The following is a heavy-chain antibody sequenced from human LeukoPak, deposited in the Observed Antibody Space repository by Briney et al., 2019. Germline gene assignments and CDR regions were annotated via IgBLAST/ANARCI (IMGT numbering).Heavy chain of an antibody. V-gene: IGHV4-59*01. J-gene: IGHJ4*02. CDR2: IYYSGSI. CDR3: ARENPSGYYNRPIDY. D-gene: IGHD3-22*01. Sequence: PSETLSLICTVSGASISSYYWSWIRQPPGKGLEWTGDIYYSGSIKYNPSLKSRVTMSVDTSKNQFSLKLSSVTAADTAIYYCARENPSGYYNRPIDYWGQGTLVTVSS. CDR1: GASISSYY.